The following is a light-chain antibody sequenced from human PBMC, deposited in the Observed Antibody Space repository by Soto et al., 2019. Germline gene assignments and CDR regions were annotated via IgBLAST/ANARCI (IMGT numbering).Light chain of an antibody. V-gene: IGKV3-20*01. J-gene: IGKJ1*01. CDR2: GAS. CDR3: QQYGSSPPT. CDR1: QSVSSNY. Sequence: EIVLTQSPGTLSLSPGERATLSGRASQSVSSNYLAWYQRKPGQAPRLLIYGASSRAIDIPNRFSGSGSGTDFTLTITRLEPEDFSVYYCQQYGSSPPTFGQGTKVEI.